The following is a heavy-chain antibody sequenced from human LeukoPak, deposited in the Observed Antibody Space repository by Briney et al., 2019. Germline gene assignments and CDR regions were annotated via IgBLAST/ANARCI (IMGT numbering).Heavy chain of an antibody. CDR3: ARSNDYDYHFNY. V-gene: IGHV1-69*05. J-gene: IGHJ4*02. D-gene: IGHD5-12*01. CDR1: GATFTTYA. CDR2: FILILDTT. Sequence: SVKVSCKASGATFTTYAVTWVRQAPGQGLEWMGGFILILDTTNYAPNFQGRVTITTDESSTTAYMELSSLKWEDTALYYCARSNDYDYHFNYWGQGTLVTVSS.